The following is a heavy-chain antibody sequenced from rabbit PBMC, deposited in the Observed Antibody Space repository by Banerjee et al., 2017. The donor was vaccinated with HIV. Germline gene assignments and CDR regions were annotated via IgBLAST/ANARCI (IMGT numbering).Heavy chain of an antibody. V-gene: IGHV1S40*01. CDR2: IYAGSSGST. CDR1: GFSFSSSYY. J-gene: IGHJ4*01. Sequence: QSLEESGGGLVQPEGSLTLTCTASGFSFSSSYYMCWVRQAPGKGLEWIACIYAGSSGSTYYASWAKGRFTISKTSSTTVTLQMTSLTAADTATYFCARVDSSWYFDLWGQGTLVTVS. D-gene: IGHD4-1*01. CDR3: ARVDSSWYFDL.